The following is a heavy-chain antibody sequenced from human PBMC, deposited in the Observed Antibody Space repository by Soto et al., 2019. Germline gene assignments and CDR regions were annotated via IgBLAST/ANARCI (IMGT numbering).Heavy chain of an antibody. CDR2: IKQDGSEK. J-gene: IGHJ6*02. CDR1: GFTFSSYW. V-gene: IGHV3-7*01. CDR3: ARDRIRGSPASPYYYGMDV. Sequence: GGSLRLSCAASGFTFSSYWMSWVRQAPGKGLEWVANIKQDGSEKYYVDSVKGRFTISRDNAKNSLYLQMNSLRAEDTAVYYCARDRIRGSPASPYYYGMDVWGQGTTVTVS. D-gene: IGHD1-26*01.